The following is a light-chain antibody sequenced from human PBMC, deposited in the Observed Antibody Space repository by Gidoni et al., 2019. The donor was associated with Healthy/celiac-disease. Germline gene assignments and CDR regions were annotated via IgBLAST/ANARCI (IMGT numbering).Light chain of an antibody. CDR3: QQYNSYSPWT. Sequence: DIQMTQSPSTLSASVGDRVTITCRASQSISSWLAGYQQKPGKAPKLLIYKASSLESGVPSRFSGSGSGTEFTLPISSLQPDDFATYYCQQYNSYSPWTFGQXTKVEIK. CDR2: KAS. V-gene: IGKV1-5*03. CDR1: QSISSW. J-gene: IGKJ1*01.